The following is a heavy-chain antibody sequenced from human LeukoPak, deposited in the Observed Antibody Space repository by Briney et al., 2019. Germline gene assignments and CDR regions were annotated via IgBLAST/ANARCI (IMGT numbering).Heavy chain of an antibody. CDR1: GFTFSTYA. J-gene: IGHJ4*02. CDR2: ISGRGVST. V-gene: IGHV3-23*01. D-gene: IGHD1-20*01. Sequence: TGGSLRLSCAASGFTFSTYAMSWVRQAPGKGLEWVSAISGRGVSTSYADSVRGRFTISRDNSKNTLYLQMNSLRAEDPAVYYCAKAASGNWNDVSDYWGQGTLVTVYS. CDR3: AKAASGNWNDVSDY.